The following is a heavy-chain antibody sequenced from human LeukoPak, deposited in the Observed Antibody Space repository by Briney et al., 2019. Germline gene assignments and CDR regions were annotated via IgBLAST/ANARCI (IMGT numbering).Heavy chain of an antibody. CDR1: GFTFRNYA. V-gene: IGHV3-23*01. CDR3: AKWGGEQQLDY. J-gene: IGHJ4*02. D-gene: IGHD6-13*01. Sequence: GGSLRLSCATSGFTFRNYAMSWVRQASGMGLEWVSSIKNSDGSTYYADSVRGRFTISRDNSKNTVYLQMNSLRAEDTAVYYCAKWGGEQQLDYWGQGTLVTVSS. CDR2: IKNSDGST.